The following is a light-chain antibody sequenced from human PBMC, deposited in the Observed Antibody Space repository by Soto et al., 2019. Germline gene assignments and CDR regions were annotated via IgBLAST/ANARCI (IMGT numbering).Light chain of an antibody. V-gene: IGLV2-14*01. CDR3: SSYTSGSALVV. CDR1: SSDVGGYNY. Sequence: QSALTQPASVSGSPGQSITISCTGTSSDVGGYNYVSWYQQHPGKAPKLMIYDVSNRPSGVSNRFSGSKSGNTASLTMSGLQAEDEADYYCSSYTSGSALVVFGGGTKLTVL. J-gene: IGLJ2*01. CDR2: DVS.